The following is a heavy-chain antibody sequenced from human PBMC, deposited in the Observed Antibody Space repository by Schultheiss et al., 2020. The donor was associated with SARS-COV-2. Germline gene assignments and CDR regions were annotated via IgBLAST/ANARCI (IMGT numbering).Heavy chain of an antibody. J-gene: IGHJ4*02. V-gene: IGHV3-23*01. D-gene: IGHD3-10*01. CDR2: ISGTAHRT. CDR1: GSTFSIYA. Sequence: GGSLRLSCAASGSTFSIYAMHWVRQAPGKGLEWVSVISGTAHRTEYADSVKGRFTISRDNSKNTLYLQINSLGAEDTAVYYCTNTHGSSGYWGQGTLVTVSS. CDR3: TNTHGSSGY.